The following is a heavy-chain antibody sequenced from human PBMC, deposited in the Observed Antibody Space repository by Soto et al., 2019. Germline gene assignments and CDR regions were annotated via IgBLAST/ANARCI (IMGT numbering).Heavy chain of an antibody. CDR2: IYSSGGT. V-gene: IGHV4-59*01. CDR3: GRLVYGNYGYFDS. J-gene: IGHJ4*02. Sequence: SETLSVTCTFFGDSRSAYYWIWIRQPTGKGLEWIGYIYSSGGTNYSPSFRSRVTMSVDTSKNCLSLKLSSVTAADTAVYYCGRLVYGNYGYFDSWGQGSLVTVSS. D-gene: IGHD4-17*01. CDR1: GDSRSAYY.